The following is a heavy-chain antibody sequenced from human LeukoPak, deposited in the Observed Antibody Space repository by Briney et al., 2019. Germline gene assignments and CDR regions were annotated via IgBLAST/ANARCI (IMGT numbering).Heavy chain of an antibody. CDR2: ISYDGSNK. V-gene: IGHV3-30*18. J-gene: IGHJ4*02. CDR1: GFTFSSYG. Sequence: GGSLRLSCVASGFTFSSYGMHWVRQAPGKGLEWVAVISYDGSNKYYADSVKGRFTISRDNSKNTLYLQMNSLRAEDTAVYYCAKDRSGSYFNFDYWGQGTLVTVSS. CDR3: AKDRSGSYFNFDY. D-gene: IGHD1-26*01.